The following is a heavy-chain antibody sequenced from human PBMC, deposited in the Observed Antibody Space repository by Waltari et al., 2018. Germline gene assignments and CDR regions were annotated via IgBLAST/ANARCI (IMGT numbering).Heavy chain of an antibody. CDR3: AREMPRTAAGTTD. D-gene: IGHD6-13*01. J-gene: IGHJ4*02. Sequence: EVQLVESGGGLIQPGGSLRLSCAAYGFTVSSNSMSWVRQAPGKGLEWVSVIYSGGSTYYADSVKGRFTISRDNSKNTLYLQMNSLRAEDTAVYYCAREMPRTAAGTTDWGQGTLVTVSS. CDR2: IYSGGST. V-gene: IGHV3-53*01. CDR1: GFTVSSNS.